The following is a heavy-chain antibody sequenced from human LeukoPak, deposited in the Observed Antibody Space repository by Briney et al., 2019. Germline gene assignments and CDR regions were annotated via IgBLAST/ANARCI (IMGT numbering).Heavy chain of an antibody. CDR2: INPNSGGT. V-gene: IGHV1-2*02. CDR3: ARDYCCSTSCYPNWFDP. D-gene: IGHD2-2*01. CDR1: GYTFTGYY. Sequence: ASVKVSCKASGYTFTGYYMHWVRQAPGQGLEWMGWINPNSGGTHYPQKFQDRVTMTRDTSISTAYMELSRLRSDDTAVYYWARDYCCSTSCYPNWFDPWAKGALVTVPS. J-gene: IGHJ5*02.